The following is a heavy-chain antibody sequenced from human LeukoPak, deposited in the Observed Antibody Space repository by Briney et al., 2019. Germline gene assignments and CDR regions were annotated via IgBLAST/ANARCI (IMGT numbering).Heavy chain of an antibody. J-gene: IGHJ4*02. D-gene: IGHD2-15*01. CDR3: AKGVDTVVDIAYFDS. CDR2: ISYDGSEE. CDR1: GFSFRSYG. V-gene: IGHV3-30*18. Sequence: GRSLRLSCAVSGFSFRSYGMHWIRRAPGKGLEWLAMISYDGSEEHYLDSVKGRFTISRDNLKNTLHLQLNSLRPDDSAIYYYAKGVDTVVDIAYFDSWGQGAPVTVSS.